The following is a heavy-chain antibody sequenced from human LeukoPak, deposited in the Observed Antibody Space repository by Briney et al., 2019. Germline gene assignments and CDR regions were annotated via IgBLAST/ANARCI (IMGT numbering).Heavy chain of an antibody. V-gene: IGHV4-59*01. J-gene: IGHJ5*02. Sequence: SETLSLTCTVAGGSISSYYWGWVRQPPGEGREWMWYIYDSGSTNYNPSPKSRVPISVDTSKNHFSLKLSSVTAADPAVYYCASLRYSSGWYHGEGNWFDPWGQGTLVTVSS. CDR3: ASLRYSSGWYHGEGNWFDP. D-gene: IGHD6-19*01. CDR2: IYDSGST. CDR1: GGSISSYY.